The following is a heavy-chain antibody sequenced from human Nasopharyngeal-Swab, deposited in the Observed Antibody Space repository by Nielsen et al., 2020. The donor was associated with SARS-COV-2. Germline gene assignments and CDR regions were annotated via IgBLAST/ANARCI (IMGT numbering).Heavy chain of an antibody. Sequence: GESLKISCAASGLTFSSYSMNWVSQAPGKGLEWVSSISSSSSYIYYADSVKGRFTISRDNAKNSLYLQMNSLRAEDTAVYYCARLGWIAAAGTGKSDWGQGTLVTVSS. CDR1: GLTFSSYS. D-gene: IGHD6-13*01. J-gene: IGHJ4*02. CDR2: ISSSSSYI. V-gene: IGHV3-21*01. CDR3: ARLGWIAAAGTGKSD.